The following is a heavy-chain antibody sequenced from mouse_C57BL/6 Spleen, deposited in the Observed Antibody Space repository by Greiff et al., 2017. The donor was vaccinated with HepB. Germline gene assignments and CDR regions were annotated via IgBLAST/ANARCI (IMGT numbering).Heavy chain of an antibody. Sequence: VQLQQSGAELVRPGASVKLSCTASGFNIKDYYMHWVKQRPEQGLEWIGRIDPEDGDTEYAPKFQGKATMTADTSSNTAYLQLSSLTSEDTAVYYCTSYYYGSSPLFDYGGQGTTLTVSS. CDR1: GFNIKDYY. CDR3: TSYYYGSSPLFDY. D-gene: IGHD1-1*01. V-gene: IGHV14-1*01. CDR2: IDPEDGDT. J-gene: IGHJ2*01.